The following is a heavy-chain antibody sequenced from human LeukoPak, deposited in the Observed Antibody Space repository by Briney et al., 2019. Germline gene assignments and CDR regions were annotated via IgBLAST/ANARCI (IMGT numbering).Heavy chain of an antibody. Sequence: GSSVKVSCKASGGTFSSYAISWVRQAPGQGLEWMGGIIPIFGTANYAQKFQGRVTITTDESTSTAYMELSSLRSEDTAVYYCARLKGSGSSTLGYYMDVWGKGTTVTVSS. CDR2: IIPIFGTA. J-gene: IGHJ6*03. CDR3: ARLKGSGSSTLGYYMDV. V-gene: IGHV1-69*05. CDR1: GGTFSSYA. D-gene: IGHD3-10*01.